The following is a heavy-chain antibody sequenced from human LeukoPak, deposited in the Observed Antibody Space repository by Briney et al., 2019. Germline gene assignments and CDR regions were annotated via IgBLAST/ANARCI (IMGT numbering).Heavy chain of an antibody. CDR2: INHSGST. J-gene: IGHJ4*02. CDR3: ARGHAN. Sequence: SETLSLTCAVYGGSFSGYYWSWIRQPPGKGLEWIGEINHSGSTNYNPSLKSRVTISVDTSKNQFSLTLSSVTAADTAVYYCARGHANWGQGTLVTVSS. V-gene: IGHV4-34*01. CDR1: GGSFSGYY.